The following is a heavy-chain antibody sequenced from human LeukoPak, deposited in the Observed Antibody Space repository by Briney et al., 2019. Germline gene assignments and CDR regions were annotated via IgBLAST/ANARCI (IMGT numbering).Heavy chain of an antibody. J-gene: IGHJ4*02. V-gene: IGHV4-59*01. D-gene: IGHD6-13*01. CDR3: ARLYSSSLGRVFDY. CDR1: GASISSYY. Sequence: SETLSLTCTVSGASISSYYWSWIRQPPGKGLEWIGYIYYSGSTNYNPSLKSRITTSVDTSKNQFSLKLSSVTAADTAVYYCARLYSSSLGRVFDYWGQGTLVTVSS. CDR2: IYYSGST.